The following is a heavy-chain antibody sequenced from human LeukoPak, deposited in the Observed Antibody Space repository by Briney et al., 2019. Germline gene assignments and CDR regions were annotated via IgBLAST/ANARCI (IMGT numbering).Heavy chain of an antibody. D-gene: IGHD1-1*01. CDR3: AGDQRTMHAFDI. Sequence: GRSLRLSCAASGFTFSSYGMHWVRQAAGKGLEWVAVISYDGSNKYYADSVKGRFTISRDNSKNTLYLQMNSLRAEDTAVYYCAGDQRTMHAFDIWGQGTKVTVSS. J-gene: IGHJ3*02. CDR2: ISYDGSNK. V-gene: IGHV3-30*03. CDR1: GFTFSSYG.